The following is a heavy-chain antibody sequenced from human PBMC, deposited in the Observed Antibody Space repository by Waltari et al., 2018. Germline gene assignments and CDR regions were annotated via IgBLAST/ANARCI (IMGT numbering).Heavy chain of an antibody. Sequence: QVQLVQSGAEVKKPGASVKVSCKASGYTFTGHYMHWVRQAPGQGLEWMGWINPNSGGTNYAQKFQGRVTMTRETSISTAYMELSRLRSDDTAVYYCARDRGWEPLGYYGMDVWGQGTTVTVSS. CDR1: GYTFTGHY. V-gene: IGHV1-2*02. CDR2: INPNSGGT. CDR3: ARDRGWEPLGYYGMDV. D-gene: IGHD1-26*01. J-gene: IGHJ6*02.